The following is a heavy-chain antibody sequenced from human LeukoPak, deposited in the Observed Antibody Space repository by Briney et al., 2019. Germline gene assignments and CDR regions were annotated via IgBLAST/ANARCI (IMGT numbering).Heavy chain of an antibody. Sequence: PSETLSLTCAVYGGSFGGYYWGWIRQPPGRGLEWIGEINHSGSTNYNPSLKSRVTISVDTSKNQFSLKLSSVTAADTAVYYCARGSGYAFDYWGQGTLVTVSS. D-gene: IGHD3-22*01. V-gene: IGHV4-34*01. CDR2: INHSGST. J-gene: IGHJ4*02. CDR1: GGSFGGYY. CDR3: ARGSGYAFDY.